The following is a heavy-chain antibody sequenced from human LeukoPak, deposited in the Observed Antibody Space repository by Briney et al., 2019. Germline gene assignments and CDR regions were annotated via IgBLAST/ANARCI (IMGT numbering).Heavy chain of an antibody. CDR2: IYNGGST. CDR3: ARGGYRYYFDY. J-gene: IGHJ4*02. D-gene: IGHD3-22*01. V-gene: IGHV3-53*03. CDR1: GFTVSSNS. Sequence: GGSLRLSCAASGFTVSSNSLSWVRQAPGKGLEWVSIIYNGGSTYYADSVKGRFTISRDNSKNTLYLQMNSLRAEDTAVYYCARGGYRYYFDYWGQGTLVTVSS.